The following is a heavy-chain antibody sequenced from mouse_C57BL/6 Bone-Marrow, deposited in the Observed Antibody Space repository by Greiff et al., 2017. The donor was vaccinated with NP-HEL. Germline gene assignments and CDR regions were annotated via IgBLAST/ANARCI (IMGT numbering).Heavy chain of an antibody. D-gene: IGHD2-3*01. Sequence: EVQLQQSGPVLVKPGASVKMSCKASGYTFTDYYMNWVKQSHGKSLEWIGVINPYNGGTSYNQKFKGKAALTVDKSSSTAYMELNSLTSEDSAVYYCARRDGSNFDYWGQGTTLTVSS. CDR3: ARRDGSNFDY. J-gene: IGHJ2*01. CDR1: GYTFTDYY. V-gene: IGHV1-19*01. CDR2: INPYNGGT.